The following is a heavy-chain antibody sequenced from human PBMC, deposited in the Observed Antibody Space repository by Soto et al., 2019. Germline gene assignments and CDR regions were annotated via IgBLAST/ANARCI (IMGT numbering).Heavy chain of an antibody. D-gene: IGHD3-3*01. J-gene: IGHJ5*02. CDR1: GGTFSSYA. Sequence: ASVKVSCKASGGTFSSYAISWVRQAPGQGLEWMGGIIPIFGTANSAQKFQGRVTITADKSTSTAYMELSSLRSEDTAVYYCAKCGGRFLFSSNWFDPWGQGTLVTVSS. CDR3: AKCGGRFLFSSNWFDP. V-gene: IGHV1-69*06. CDR2: IIPIFGTA.